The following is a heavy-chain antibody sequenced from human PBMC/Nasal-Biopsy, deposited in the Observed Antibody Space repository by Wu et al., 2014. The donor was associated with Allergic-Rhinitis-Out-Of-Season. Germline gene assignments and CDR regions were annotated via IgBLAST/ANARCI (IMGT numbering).Heavy chain of an antibody. CDR3: AKYCGGDCPPNEGAFDV. J-gene: IGHJ3*01. V-gene: IGHV4-4*07. D-gene: IGHD2-21*01. CDR2: IYTSGGT. Sequence: CTVSGGSISSYYWSWIRQPAGKGLEWIGRIYTSGGTSYNPSLKSRVTMSADTSKNQFSLKLSSMTAADTAVYYCAKYCGGDCPPNEGAFDVWGQGTMVTVSS. CDR1: GGSISSYY.